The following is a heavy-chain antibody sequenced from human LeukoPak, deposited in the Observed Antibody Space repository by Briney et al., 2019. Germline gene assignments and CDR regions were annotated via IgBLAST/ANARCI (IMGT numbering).Heavy chain of an antibody. CDR2: ISADGGTT. CDR1: GSNFRAYG. D-gene: IGHD3-10*01. J-gene: IGHJ4*01. Sequence: GGSLRLSCVAFGSNFRAYGMHWVRQAPGQGLEYISAISADGGTTFHAESVKGRFTISRDNSKNTLYLQMGSLRIDDSALYYCARGRGGPPFDFWGHGTLITVSS. V-gene: IGHV3-64*02. CDR3: ARGRGGPPFDF.